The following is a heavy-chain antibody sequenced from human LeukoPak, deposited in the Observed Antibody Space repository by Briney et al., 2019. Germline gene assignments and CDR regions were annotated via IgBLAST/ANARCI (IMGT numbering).Heavy chain of an antibody. J-gene: IGHJ5*02. D-gene: IGHD6-19*01. V-gene: IGHV3-23*01. CDR1: GFTLTNCA. CDR3: AKYMSSGP. CDR2: VSGSGDST. Sequence: GGSLRLSCAASGFTLTNCAMSWLRQAPGKGLEWVSGVSGSGDSTYYADSVKGRFTISRDNSNNTLFLLMNSLRAEDTSVYYCAKYMSSGPWGQGTLVTVSS.